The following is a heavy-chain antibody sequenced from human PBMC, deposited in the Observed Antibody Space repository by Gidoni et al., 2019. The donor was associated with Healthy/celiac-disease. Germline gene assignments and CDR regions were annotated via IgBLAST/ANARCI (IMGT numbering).Heavy chain of an antibody. CDR3: ARDRGAVVAAILDY. V-gene: IGHV1-2*02. D-gene: IGHD2-15*01. Sequence: QVKLVQSGAGGKKPGASVKVSCKASGYTFTGYYMHWVRQAPGQGLEWMGWINPNSGGTNYAQKFQGRVTMTRDTSISTAYMELSRLRSDDTAVYYCARDRGAVVAAILDYWGQGTLVTVSS. CDR2: INPNSGGT. CDR1: GYTFTGYY. J-gene: IGHJ4*02.